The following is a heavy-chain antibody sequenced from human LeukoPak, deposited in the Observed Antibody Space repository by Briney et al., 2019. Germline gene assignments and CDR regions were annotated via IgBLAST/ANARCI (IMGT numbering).Heavy chain of an antibody. J-gene: IGHJ4*02. CDR3: ASPAESVTTEYNY. D-gene: IGHD3-22*01. Sequence: ASVEVSCKASGYTFTSYDINWVRQATGQGLEWMGWMNPNSGNTSYAQKFQGRVTMTRNTSISTAYMELSSLRSEDTAVYYCASPAESVTTEYNYWGQGTLVTVSS. CDR1: GYTFTSYD. V-gene: IGHV1-8*01. CDR2: MNPNSGNT.